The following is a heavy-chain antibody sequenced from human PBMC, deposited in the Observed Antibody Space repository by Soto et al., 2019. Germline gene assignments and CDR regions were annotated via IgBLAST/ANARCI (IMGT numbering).Heavy chain of an antibody. CDR3: ARARLRVTTLLVY. D-gene: IGHD4-17*01. Sequence: GASVKVSCKASGYTFTSYDINWVRQATGQGLEWMGWMNPNSGNTGYAQKFQGRVTMTRNTSISAAYMELSSLRSEDTAVYYCARARLRVTTLLVYWGQGTLVTVSS. J-gene: IGHJ4*02. CDR1: GYTFTSYD. V-gene: IGHV1-8*01. CDR2: MNPNSGNT.